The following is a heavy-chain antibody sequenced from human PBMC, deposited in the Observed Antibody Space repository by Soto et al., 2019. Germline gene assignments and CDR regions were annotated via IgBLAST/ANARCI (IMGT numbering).Heavy chain of an antibody. CDR1: GGTFSRYI. Sequence: SVKVSCKASGGTFSRYIITCVRQAPGHGLEWIGRIIPIFGIPTYAQKFQGRVTITADESTRTAYMELSSLRSDDTAVYYCAREDRDRETGLVPAAIDGMDVWGQATTVTVSS. D-gene: IGHD2-2*01. J-gene: IGHJ6*02. V-gene: IGHV1-69*13. CDR2: IIPIFGIP. CDR3: AREDRDRETGLVPAAIDGMDV.